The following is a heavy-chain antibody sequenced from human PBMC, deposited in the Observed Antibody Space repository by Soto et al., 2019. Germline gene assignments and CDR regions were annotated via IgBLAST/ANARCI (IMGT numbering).Heavy chain of an antibody. Sequence: GGPLQISCTGSGYSFTSYWLGWVRQGPGKGLAWIGIDYPGDSETRLMPTLQGQITISADKYISTAYLQWSSLKASDTAMYYCASNRYCSSTSCQYFDYWGQGTLVTVSS. CDR3: ASNRYCSSTSCQYFDY. J-gene: IGHJ4*02. CDR2: DYPGDSET. CDR1: GYSFTSYW. V-gene: IGHV5-51*01. D-gene: IGHD2-2*01.